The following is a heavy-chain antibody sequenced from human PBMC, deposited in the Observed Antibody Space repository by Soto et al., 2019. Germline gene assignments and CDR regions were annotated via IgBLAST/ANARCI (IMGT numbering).Heavy chain of an antibody. CDR2: ISIEKGDT. J-gene: IGHJ2*01. Sequence: QVQVVQSGAEVKKPGASVKVACKASGYSFDTFGMSWVRQAPGQGLEWLGWISIEKGDTNSAQKFQDRGTMTTDTSTSTAYMELGSLTPHDTAGYYCARCYCSVGRCFTCWHFDLWGRGTLVTVSS. D-gene: IGHD2-15*01. CDR3: ARCYCSVGRCFTCWHFDL. CDR1: GYSFDTFG. V-gene: IGHV1-18*01.